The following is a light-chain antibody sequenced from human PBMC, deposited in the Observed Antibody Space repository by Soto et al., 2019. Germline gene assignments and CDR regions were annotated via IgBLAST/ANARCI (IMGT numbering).Light chain of an antibody. V-gene: IGKV3-20*01. Sequence: EVVLTQSPGSLSLSPGERATLSCRASETVSNNYLAWYQQKPGQAPRLLIYGASTRATGIPARFSGSGSGTEFTLTISRLEPEDFAVYYCQQYGSSPPITFGQGTHWRL. CDR3: QQYGSSPPIT. CDR1: ETVSNNY. J-gene: IGKJ5*01. CDR2: GAS.